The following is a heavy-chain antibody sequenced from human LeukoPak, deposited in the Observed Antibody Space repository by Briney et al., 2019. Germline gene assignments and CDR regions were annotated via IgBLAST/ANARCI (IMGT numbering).Heavy chain of an antibody. CDR3: ARETSITMIVVVITTAGYFDY. CDR1: GFTFSSYW. D-gene: IGHD3-22*01. Sequence: GGSLRLSCAASGFTFSSYWMSWVRQAPGKGLEWVANIKQDGSEKYYVDSVKGRFTISRDNAKNSLYLHMNSLRAEDTAVYYCARETSITMIVVVITTAGYFDYWGQGTLVTVSS. J-gene: IGHJ4*02. V-gene: IGHV3-7*01. CDR2: IKQDGSEK.